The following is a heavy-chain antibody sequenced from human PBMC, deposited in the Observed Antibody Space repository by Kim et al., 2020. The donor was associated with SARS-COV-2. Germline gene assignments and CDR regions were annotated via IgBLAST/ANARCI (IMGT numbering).Heavy chain of an antibody. V-gene: IGHV4-39*01. J-gene: IGHJ4*02. CDR3: ARHSRIVVVPAAILA. CDR2: IYYSGST. CDR1: GGSISSSSYY. Sequence: SETLSLTCTVSGGSISSSSYYWGWIRQPPGKGLEWIGSIYYSGSTYYNPSLKSRVTISVDTSKNQFSLKLSSVTAADTAVYYCARHSRIVVVPAAILAWGQGSLVTGSS. D-gene: IGHD2-2*01.